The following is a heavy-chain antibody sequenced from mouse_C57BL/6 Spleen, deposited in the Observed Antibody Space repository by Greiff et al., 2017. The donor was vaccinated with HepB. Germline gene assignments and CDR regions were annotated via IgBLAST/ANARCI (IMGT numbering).Heavy chain of an antibody. J-gene: IGHJ1*03. CDR2: IDPSDSET. D-gene: IGHD2-2*01. Sequence: QVQLQQPGAELVRPGSSVKLSCKASGYTFTSYWMHWVKQRPIQGLEWIGNIDPSDSETHYNQKFKDKATLTVDKSSSTAYMKLSSLTSEDSAVYYCARCVYGYDGWYFDVWGTGTTFTVSS. CDR3: ARCVYGYDGWYFDV. V-gene: IGHV1-52*01. CDR1: GYTFTSYW.